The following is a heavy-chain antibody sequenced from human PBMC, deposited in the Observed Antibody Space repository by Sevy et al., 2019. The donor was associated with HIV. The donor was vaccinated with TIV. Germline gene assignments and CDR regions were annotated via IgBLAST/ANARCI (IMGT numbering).Heavy chain of an antibody. D-gene: IGHD3-10*01. CDR2: ISDSGGST. J-gene: IGHJ6*02. CDR1: GFTFSTYA. V-gene: IGHV3-23*01. Sequence: GGSLRLSCAASGFTFSTYAMSWVRQTPGKGLQWVSVISDSGGSTHYADSVQGRFTISRDNSKDTMYLQVNSLRAEDTAVYYCARRPDLGSVIRTGVMDVWGQGTTVTVSS. CDR3: ARRPDLGSVIRTGVMDV.